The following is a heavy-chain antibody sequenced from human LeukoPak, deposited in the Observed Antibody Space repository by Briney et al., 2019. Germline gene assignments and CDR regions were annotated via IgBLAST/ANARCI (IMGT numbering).Heavy chain of an antibody. CDR2: ISYDGNDK. J-gene: IGHJ5*02. CDR3: AKFGYGDPVAH. CDR1: GVTFTNYS. Sequence: VGALRLSCAASGVTFTNYSVHCVREAPGRGVWWGSVISYDGNDKYYAGSVKGRFTISRDNSKHTLSLQLNSLRAEDKALYYCAKFGYGDPVAHWGPGTLLTVSS. D-gene: IGHD4-17*01. V-gene: IGHV3-30*18.